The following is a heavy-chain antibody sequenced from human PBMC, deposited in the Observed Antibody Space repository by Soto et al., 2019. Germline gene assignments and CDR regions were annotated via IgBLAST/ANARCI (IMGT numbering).Heavy chain of an antibody. J-gene: IGHJ5*02. CDR3: ARQGSGSNWLDP. V-gene: IGHV1-2*02. Sequence: QVQLVQSGAEVKKPGASVKVSCKASGYIFTVYYMHWVRQAPGQGLEWMGWINPNSGGTNYAQKFQGRVTMTRDSSIRTAYMELSRMRSDDTAVYYCARQGSGSNWLDPWGQGTLVTVSS. D-gene: IGHD3-10*01. CDR1: GYIFTVYY. CDR2: INPNSGGT.